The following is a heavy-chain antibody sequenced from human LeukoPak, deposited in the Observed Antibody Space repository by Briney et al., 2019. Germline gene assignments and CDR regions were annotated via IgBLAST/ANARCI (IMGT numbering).Heavy chain of an antibody. Sequence: ASVKVSCKASGGTFSSYAISWVRQATGQGLEWMGWMNPNSGNTGYAQKFQGRVTMTRNTSISTAYMELSSLRSEDTAVYYCARGMYYYETEGYWGQGTLVTVSS. CDR1: GGTFSSYA. CDR2: MNPNSGNT. D-gene: IGHD3-22*01. V-gene: IGHV1-8*02. CDR3: ARGMYYYETEGY. J-gene: IGHJ4*02.